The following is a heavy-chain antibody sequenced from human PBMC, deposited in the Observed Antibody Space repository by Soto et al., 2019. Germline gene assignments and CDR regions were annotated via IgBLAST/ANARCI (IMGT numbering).Heavy chain of an antibody. V-gene: IGHV3-23*01. CDR3: AKVREMATIPAPFDY. Sequence: GSLRLSCAASGFTFSSYAMSWVRQAPGKGLEWVSAISGSGGSTYYADSVKGRFTISRDNSKNTLYLQMNSLRAEDTAVYYCAKVREMATIPAPFDYWGQGTLVTVSS. CDR2: ISGSGGST. J-gene: IGHJ4*02. CDR1: GFTFSSYA. D-gene: IGHD5-12*01.